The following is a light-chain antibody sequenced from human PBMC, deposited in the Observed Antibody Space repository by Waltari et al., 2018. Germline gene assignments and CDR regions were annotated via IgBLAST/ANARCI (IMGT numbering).Light chain of an antibody. CDR1: HSVSSRY. Sequence: ENVFTQSPSTLSLSPGERVTLPCRASHSVSSRYLAWYQQKPGQAPRLLIYGAMNRATGIPDRFSGSGLATDFTFTISRLEPEDSAVYYCQQYGSTPWTFGQGTKVEIK. CDR3: QQYGSTPWT. V-gene: IGKV3-20*01. CDR2: GAM. J-gene: IGKJ1*01.